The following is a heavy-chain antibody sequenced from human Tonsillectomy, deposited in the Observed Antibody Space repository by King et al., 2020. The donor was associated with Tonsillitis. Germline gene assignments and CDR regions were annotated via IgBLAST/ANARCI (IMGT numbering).Heavy chain of an antibody. J-gene: IGHJ2*01. CDR3: AKQRDYYGSGSYVAYWYFDL. CDR1: GASMRSHY. D-gene: IGHD3-10*01. V-gene: IGHV4-59*08. CDR2: MSDSGKI. Sequence: VQLQESGPGLVKPSETLTLTCSVSGASMRSHYWSWIRQPPGKGLEWIGYMSDSGKIDFNPSLKSRATISGDTSKKQFYLKLTSVTPSDTAFYYCAKQRDYYGSGSYVAYWYFDLWGRGTLVTVSS.